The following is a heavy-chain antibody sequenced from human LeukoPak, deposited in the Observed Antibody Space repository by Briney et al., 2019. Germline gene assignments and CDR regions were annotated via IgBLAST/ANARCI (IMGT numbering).Heavy chain of an antibody. CDR2: IRYDGSNK. V-gene: IGHV3-30*02. CDR1: GFTFSSYG. J-gene: IGHJ4*02. Sequence: GGSLRLSCAASGFTFSSYGMHWVRQAPGKGLEWVAFIRYDGSNKYYADSVKGRFTISRDNSKNTLYLQMNSLRAEDTAVYYCAEPAVAGDENLDYWGQGTLVTVSS. D-gene: IGHD6-19*01. CDR3: AEPAVAGDENLDY.